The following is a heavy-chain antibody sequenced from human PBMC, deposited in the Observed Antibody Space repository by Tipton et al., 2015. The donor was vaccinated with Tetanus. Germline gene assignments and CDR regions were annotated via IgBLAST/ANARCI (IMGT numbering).Heavy chain of an antibody. CDR3: ARQDTLNYYYVGYFHD. CDR2: ISGSGTT. Sequence: TLSLTCTVSGASLRGGDYHWSWIRQPPGKGLEWLAYISGSGTTNSNYSLKSRITMTQDTSRNQFSLKLTSVTAADTAVYHCARQDTLNYYYVGYFHDWGQGTLVTVSS. D-gene: IGHD3-22*01. J-gene: IGHJ1*01. V-gene: IGHV4-61*08. CDR1: GASLRGGDYH.